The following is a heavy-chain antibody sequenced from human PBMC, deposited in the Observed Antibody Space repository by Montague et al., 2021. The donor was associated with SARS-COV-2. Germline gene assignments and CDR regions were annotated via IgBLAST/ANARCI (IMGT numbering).Heavy chain of an antibody. CDR2: TYYRSKWYN. J-gene: IGHJ6*02. CDR1: ADSVSSNSAT. D-gene: IGHD1-1*01. V-gene: IGHV6-1*01. Sequence: CAISADSVSSNSATWNWVRQSPSRGPEWLGRTYYRSKWYNDYAVSVRGRVTINPDTSKNQFSLQLNSVTPEDTAIYYCTSGREGNYNVMDVWGQGTTVTVSS. CDR3: TSGREGNYNVMDV.